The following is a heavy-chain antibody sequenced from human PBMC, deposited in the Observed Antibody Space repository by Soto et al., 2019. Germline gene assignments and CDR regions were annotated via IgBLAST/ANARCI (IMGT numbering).Heavy chain of an antibody. Sequence: SQTLSLTCAISGDSVSSNTAAWNWIRSSPSRGLEWLGRTYYRSKWRHDYAVSVRSRITVNPDTSKTHFSLQLNSVTPDDTAVYYCTRGVAGSRFDLWGQGILVTVSS. CDR1: GDSVSSNTAA. D-gene: IGHD6-19*01. V-gene: IGHV6-1*01. CDR2: TYYRSKWRH. CDR3: TRGVAGSRFDL. J-gene: IGHJ4*02.